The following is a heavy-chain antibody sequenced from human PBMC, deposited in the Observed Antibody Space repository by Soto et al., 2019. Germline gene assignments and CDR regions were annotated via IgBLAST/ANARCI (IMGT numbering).Heavy chain of an antibody. CDR1: GFTFSSYA. CDR3: AKDLGGHDLNYYYGMDV. CDR2: ISGSGGNT. V-gene: IGHV3-23*01. D-gene: IGHD5-12*01. Sequence: GGSLRLSCAASGFTFSSYAMSWVRQAPGKGLEWVSTISGSGGNTYYADSVKGRFTISRDNSKNTLYLQMNSLRAEDTAVYYCAKDLGGHDLNYYYGMDVWGQGTTVTVSS. J-gene: IGHJ6*02.